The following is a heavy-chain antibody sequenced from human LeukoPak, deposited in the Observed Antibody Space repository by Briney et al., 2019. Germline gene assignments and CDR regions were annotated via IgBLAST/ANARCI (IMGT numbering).Heavy chain of an antibody. J-gene: IGHJ4*02. CDR1: GNTXSGYY. CDR3: ATGVNFDY. V-gene: IGHV1-2*02. CDR2: INPNSGAT. Sequence: ASVKVSCKTSGNTXSGYYMHWVRRAPGQGLEWMGWINPNSGATNYAQKFQGRVTMTRDTSITTAYMELSSLRSDDTAIFYCATGVNFDYWGQGTLDSVSS.